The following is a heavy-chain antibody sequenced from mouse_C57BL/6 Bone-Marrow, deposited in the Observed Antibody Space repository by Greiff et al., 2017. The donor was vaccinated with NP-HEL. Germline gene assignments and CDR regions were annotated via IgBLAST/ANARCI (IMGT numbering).Heavy chain of an antibody. CDR3: ARNYYGRPYYFDH. Sequence: VQLQQSGPELVKPGASVKISCKASGYAFSSSWMNWVKQRPGKGLEWIGRIYPGDGDTNYNGKFKGKATLTADKSSSTAYMQLSSLTSEDSAVYFCARNYYGRPYYFDHWGQGTTLTVSS. J-gene: IGHJ2*01. CDR2: IYPGDGDT. CDR1: GYAFSSSW. V-gene: IGHV1-82*01. D-gene: IGHD1-1*01.